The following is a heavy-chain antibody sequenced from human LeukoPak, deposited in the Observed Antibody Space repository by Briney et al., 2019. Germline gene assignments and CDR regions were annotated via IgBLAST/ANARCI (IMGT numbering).Heavy chain of an antibody. Sequence: SETLSLTCTVSGGSISSSSYYWGWIRQPPGKGLEWIGSIYYSGSTYYNPSLKSRVTISVDTSNNQFSLKLSSVTAADTAVYYCARHPGNSYGSWYFDLWGRGTLVAVSS. J-gene: IGHJ2*01. CDR2: IYYSGST. CDR1: GGSISSSSYY. D-gene: IGHD5-18*01. CDR3: ARHPGNSYGSWYFDL. V-gene: IGHV4-39*01.